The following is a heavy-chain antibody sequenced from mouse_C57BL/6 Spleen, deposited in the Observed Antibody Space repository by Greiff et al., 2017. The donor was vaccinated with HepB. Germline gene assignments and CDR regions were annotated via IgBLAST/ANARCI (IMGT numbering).Heavy chain of an antibody. CDR3: ARADYSLYAMDY. V-gene: IGHV1-18*01. D-gene: IGHD2-12*01. J-gene: IGHJ4*01. CDR2: INPNNGGT. CDR1: GYTFTDYN. Sequence: EVQLVESGPELVKPGASVKIPCKASGYTFTDYNMDWVKQSHGKSLEWIGDINPNNGGTIYNQKFKGKATLTVDKSSSTAYMELRSLTSEDTAVYYCARADYSLYAMDYWGQGTSVTVSS.